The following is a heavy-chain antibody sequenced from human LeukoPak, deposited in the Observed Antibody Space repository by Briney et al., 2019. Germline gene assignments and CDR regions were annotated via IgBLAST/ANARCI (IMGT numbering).Heavy chain of an antibody. Sequence: HPGGSLRLSCAASGFTFSSYAMSWVRQAPGKGLEWVSAISGSGGSTYYADSVKGRFTISRDNSKNTLYLQMNSLRAEDTAVYYCAKRGYSGYDMPVRRHYFDYWGQGTLVTVSS. V-gene: IGHV3-23*01. CDR2: ISGSGGST. CDR3: AKRGYSGYDMPVRRHYFDY. D-gene: IGHD5-12*01. J-gene: IGHJ4*02. CDR1: GFTFSSYA.